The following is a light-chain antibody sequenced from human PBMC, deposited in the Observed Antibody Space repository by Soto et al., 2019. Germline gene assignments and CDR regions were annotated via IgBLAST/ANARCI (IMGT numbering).Light chain of an antibody. CDR1: QGISNY. CDR2: AAS. V-gene: IGKV1-27*01. J-gene: IGKJ1*01. CDR3: QKYNSAPWT. Sequence: DIQMTQSPSSLSASVGDGVTITCRASQGISNYLACYQQKPGKVPKLLIYAASTLQSGVPSRFSGSGSGTDFTLTISSLQPEDVATYYCQKYNSAPWTLGQGTKVDIK.